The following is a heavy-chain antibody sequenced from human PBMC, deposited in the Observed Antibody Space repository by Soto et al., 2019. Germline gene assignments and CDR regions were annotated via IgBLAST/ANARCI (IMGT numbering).Heavy chain of an antibody. D-gene: IGHD2-2*01. Sequence: QVQLVQSGAEVKKPGSSVKVSCKASGGTFSSYAISWVRQAPGQGLEWMGGIIPISGTATYAQKFQGRVTITSDESTSTAYMELGSRKSEDTAGYYCAISQGSSSIWEIYYYYYYGMGGWGQGTTVTVSS. V-gene: IGHV1-69*01. J-gene: IGHJ6*01. CDR3: AISQGSSSIWEIYYYYYYGMGG. CDR2: IIPISGTA. CDR1: GGTFSSYA.